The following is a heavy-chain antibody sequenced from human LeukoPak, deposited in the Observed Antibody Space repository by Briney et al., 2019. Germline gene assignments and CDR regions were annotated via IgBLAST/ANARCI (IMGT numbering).Heavy chain of an antibody. CDR3: AKAPPSGWYPQYFQH. J-gene: IGHJ1*01. CDR1: GFTFSSYE. Sequence: PGGSLRLSCAASGFTFSSYEMNWVRQAPGKGLEWVAFIRYDGSNKYYADSVKGRFTISRDNSKNTLYLQMNSLRAEDTAVYYCAKAPPSGWYPQYFQHWGQGTLVTVSS. D-gene: IGHD6-19*01. V-gene: IGHV3-30*02. CDR2: IRYDGSNK.